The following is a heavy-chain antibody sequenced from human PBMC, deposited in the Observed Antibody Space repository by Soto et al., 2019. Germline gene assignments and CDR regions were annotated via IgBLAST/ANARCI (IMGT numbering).Heavy chain of an antibody. V-gene: IGHV3-13*01. CDR3: SRELHGGSYRIDV. CDR1: GFTFSNYD. J-gene: IGHJ6*02. Sequence: GGSLRLSCAASGFTFSNYDMHWVRQVTGKGLEWVSGITTAGDTYYPGSVKGRFTISREKAKNSLYLQMNSLSAGDTAVYYCSRELHGGSYRIDVWCQGTTVTVSS. CDR2: ITTAGDT.